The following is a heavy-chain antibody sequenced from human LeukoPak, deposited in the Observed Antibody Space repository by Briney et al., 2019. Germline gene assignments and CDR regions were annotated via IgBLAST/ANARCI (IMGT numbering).Heavy chain of an antibody. CDR1: GFTFSSYG. Sequence: PGGSLRLSCAASGFTFSSYGMHWVRQAPGKGLEWVAFIRYDGSNKYYADSVKGRFTISRDNSKNTLYLQMNSLRAEDTAVYYCANQLTGPLWFGELFSRGGGQGTLVTVSS. V-gene: IGHV3-30*02. CDR2: IRYDGSNK. D-gene: IGHD3-10*01. CDR3: ANQLTGPLWFGELFSRG. J-gene: IGHJ4*02.